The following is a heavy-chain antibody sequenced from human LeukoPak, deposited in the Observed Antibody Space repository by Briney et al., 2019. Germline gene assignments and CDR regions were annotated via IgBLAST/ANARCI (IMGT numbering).Heavy chain of an antibody. CDR2: IYTSGNT. V-gene: IGHV4-4*07. D-gene: IGHD6-19*01. Sequence: PSETLSLTCTVSGGSISGYYRSWIRQPAGKGLEWIGRIYTSGNTNYNPSLKSRVTMSVDTSKNQFSLELSSVTAADTAVYFCARDVVAGRDYWGQGTLVTVSS. J-gene: IGHJ4*02. CDR1: GGSISGYY. CDR3: ARDVVAGRDY.